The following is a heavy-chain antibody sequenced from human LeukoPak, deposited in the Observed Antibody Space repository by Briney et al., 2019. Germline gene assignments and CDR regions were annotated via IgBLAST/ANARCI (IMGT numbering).Heavy chain of an antibody. CDR1: GGSISSYY. V-gene: IGHV4-59*01. D-gene: IGHD3-10*01. CDR2: IYYSGST. CDR3: ARGGYGSGSYYPLN. J-gene: IGHJ4*02. Sequence: PSETLSLTCTVSGGSISSYYWSWIRQPPGKGLEWIGYIYYSGSTNYNPSLKSRVTISVDTSKNQFSLKLSSVTAADTAVYYCARGGYGSGSYYPLNWGQGTLVTVSS.